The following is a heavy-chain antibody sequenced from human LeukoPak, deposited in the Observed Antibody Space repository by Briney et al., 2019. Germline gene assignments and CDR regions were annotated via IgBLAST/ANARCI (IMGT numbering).Heavy chain of an antibody. J-gene: IGHJ3*02. Sequence: SETLCLTCTVSGGSFSSHYWSWIRQPPGKGLEWIGYISYIGSTNYNPSLKSRVTISVDTSKNQFSLKLSSVAAADTAVYYCARDPTTVTKGLDIWGQGTMVTVSS. D-gene: IGHD4-17*01. CDR3: ARDPTTVTKGLDI. V-gene: IGHV4-59*11. CDR2: ISYIGST. CDR1: GGSFSSHY.